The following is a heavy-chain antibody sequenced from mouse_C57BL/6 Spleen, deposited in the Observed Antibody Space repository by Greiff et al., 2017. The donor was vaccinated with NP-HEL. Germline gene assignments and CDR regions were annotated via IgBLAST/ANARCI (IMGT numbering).Heavy chain of an antibody. CDR1: GFTFSDYG. CDR2: ISSGSSTI. CDR3: ARPSTIVTNYYAMDY. V-gene: IGHV5-17*01. J-gene: IGHJ4*01. Sequence: EVKVVESGGGLVKPGGSLKLSCAASGFTFSDYGMHWVRQAPEKGLEWVAYISSGSSTIYYADTVKGRFTISRDNAKNTLFLQMTSLRSEDTAMYYCARPSTIVTNYYAMDYWGQGTSVTVSS. D-gene: IGHD2-5*01.